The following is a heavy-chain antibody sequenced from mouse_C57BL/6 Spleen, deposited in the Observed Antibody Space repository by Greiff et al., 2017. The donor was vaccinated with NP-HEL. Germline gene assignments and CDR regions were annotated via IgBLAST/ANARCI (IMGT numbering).Heavy chain of an antibody. CDR3: ARADYGSSYYFDY. CDR1: GYSFTGYY. CDR2: INPSTGGT. J-gene: IGHJ2*01. D-gene: IGHD1-1*01. Sequence: VHVKQSGPELVKPGASVKISCKASGYSFTGYYMNWVKQSPEKSLEWIGEINPSTGGTTYNQKFKAKATLTVDKSSSTAYMQLKSLTSEDSAVYYCARADYGSSYYFDYWGQGTTLTVSS. V-gene: IGHV1-42*01.